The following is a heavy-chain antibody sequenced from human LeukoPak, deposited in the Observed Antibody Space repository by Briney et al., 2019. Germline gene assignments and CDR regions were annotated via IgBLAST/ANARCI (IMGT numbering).Heavy chain of an antibody. D-gene: IGHD1-1*01. Sequence: AGGSLRLSCEASGFTFSNYAMSWVRQAPGKGLEWVSVISGSDDSTYYADSVKGRFTISRDNSGNTLDLQMNSLRAEDTAVYCCAKSRAGTNDAFDIWGQGTMVTVSS. CDR2: ISGSDDST. V-gene: IGHV3-23*01. CDR1: GFTFSNYA. J-gene: IGHJ3*02. CDR3: AKSRAGTNDAFDI.